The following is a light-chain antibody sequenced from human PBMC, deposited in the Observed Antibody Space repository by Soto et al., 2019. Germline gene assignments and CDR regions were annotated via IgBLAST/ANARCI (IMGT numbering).Light chain of an antibody. V-gene: IGKV1-9*01. CDR1: QGISSY. Sequence: DIQLTQSPSFLSASVGDRVTITCRASQGISSYLAWYQQKPGKAPKLLIYAASILQSGVPSRFSGSGSGTEFTLTISSLQPEDFATYYCQQLNSYSITFGQGTRLEIK. CDR3: QQLNSYSIT. J-gene: IGKJ5*01. CDR2: AAS.